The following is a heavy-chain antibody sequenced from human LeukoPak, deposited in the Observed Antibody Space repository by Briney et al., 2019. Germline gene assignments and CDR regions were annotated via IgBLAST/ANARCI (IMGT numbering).Heavy chain of an antibody. D-gene: IGHD2-21*01. J-gene: IGHJ4*02. CDR3: APLGCED. Sequence: GGSLRLSCAASGFTFSSYGMHWVRQAPGKGLEWVAVISYDGSNKYYADSVKGRFTISRDNSKNTLYLQMYSLRAEDTAVYYCAPLGCEDWGQGTLVTVSS. V-gene: IGHV3-30*03. CDR2: ISYDGSNK. CDR1: GFTFSSYG.